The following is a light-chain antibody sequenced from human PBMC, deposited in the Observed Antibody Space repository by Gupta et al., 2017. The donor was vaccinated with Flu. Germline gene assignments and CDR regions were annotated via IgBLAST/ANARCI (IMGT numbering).Light chain of an antibody. Sequence: EIVMTQAPATLSVSQGERATLSCRASHSVSRNLAWYQQKPGQAPRPLNYAASSRATGIPARFSGSGSGKVFTLTISILQSEVYAFYYCQQYDSCPRTFGQGTKVEIK. CDR2: AAS. CDR3: QQYDSCPRT. V-gene: IGKV3-15*01. J-gene: IGKJ1*01. CDR1: HSVSRN.